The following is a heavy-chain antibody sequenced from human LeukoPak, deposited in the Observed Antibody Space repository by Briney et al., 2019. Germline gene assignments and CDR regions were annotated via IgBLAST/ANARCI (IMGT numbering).Heavy chain of an antibody. V-gene: IGHV1-2*02. D-gene: IGHD3-22*01. Sequence: GASVEVSCKASRYTFTGYYMHWVRQAPGQGLEWMGWINPNSGGTNYAQKFQGRVTMTRDTSISTAYMELSRLRSDDTAVYYCARSPDYYDSSGYYYALNWFDPWGQGTLVTVSS. CDR3: ARSPDYYDSSGYYYALNWFDP. J-gene: IGHJ5*02. CDR2: INPNSGGT. CDR1: RYTFTGYY.